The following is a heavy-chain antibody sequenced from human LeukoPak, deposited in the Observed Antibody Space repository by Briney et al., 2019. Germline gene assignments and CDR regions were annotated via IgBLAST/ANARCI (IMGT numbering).Heavy chain of an antibody. J-gene: IGHJ4*02. Sequence: SETLSLTCAVYGGSFSGYYWSWIRQPPGRGLEWIGEIHHSGSTNYNPSLKSRVTISVDTSKSQCSLKLSSVTAADTAVYYCARDSWQWLEDNFDCWGQGTLVTVSS. V-gene: IGHV4-34*01. CDR3: ARDSWQWLEDNFDC. D-gene: IGHD6-19*01. CDR2: IHHSGST. CDR1: GGSFSGYY.